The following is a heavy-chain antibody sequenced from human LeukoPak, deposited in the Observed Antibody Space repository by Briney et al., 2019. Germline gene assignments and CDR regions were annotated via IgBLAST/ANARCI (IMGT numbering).Heavy chain of an antibody. Sequence: GGSLRLSCAASGFTFSSYAMSWVRQAPGKGLESVSAISGSGGSTYYADSVKGRFTISRDNSKNTLYLQMNSLRAEDTAVYCCAKPIYSGYDSDAFDIWGQGTMVTVSS. CDR3: AKPIYSGYDSDAFDI. CDR1: GFTFSSYA. CDR2: ISGSGGST. J-gene: IGHJ3*02. D-gene: IGHD5-12*01. V-gene: IGHV3-23*01.